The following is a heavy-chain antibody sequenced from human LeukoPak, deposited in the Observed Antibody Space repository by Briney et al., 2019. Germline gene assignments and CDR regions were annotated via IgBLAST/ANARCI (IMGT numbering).Heavy chain of an antibody. Sequence: QPGGSLRLSCAASGFTVSSNYMSWVRQAPGKGLEWVSVIYSGGSTYYADSVKGRFTISRDNSKNTLYLQMNSLRAEDTAVYYCARAPLGDSSGSFDYWGQGTLVTVSS. CDR1: GFTVSSNY. J-gene: IGHJ4*02. CDR2: IYSGGST. V-gene: IGHV3-66*01. CDR3: ARAPLGDSSGSFDY. D-gene: IGHD3-22*01.